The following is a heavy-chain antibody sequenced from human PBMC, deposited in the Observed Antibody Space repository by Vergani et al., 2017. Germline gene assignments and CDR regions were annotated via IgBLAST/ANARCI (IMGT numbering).Heavy chain of an antibody. CDR1: GGTFSSYT. J-gene: IGHJ6*03. D-gene: IGHD1-26*01. V-gene: IGHV1-69*02. CDR2: IIPILGIA. Sequence: QVQLVQSGAEVKKPGSSVKVSCKASGGTFSSYTISWVRQAPGQGLEWMGRIIPILGIANYAQKFQGRVTITADKSTSTAYMELSSLRSEDTAVYYCAAPFVGELLLSAGKYDYYYYMDVWGKGTTVTVSS. CDR3: AAPFVGELLLSAGKYDYYYYMDV.